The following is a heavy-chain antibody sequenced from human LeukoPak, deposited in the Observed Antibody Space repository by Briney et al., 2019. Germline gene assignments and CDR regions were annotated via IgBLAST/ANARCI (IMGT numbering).Heavy chain of an antibody. CDR1: GFTFSSYG. J-gene: IGHJ6*02. CDR2: ISYDGSNK. D-gene: IGHD6-19*01. CDR3: AKGPAGTKYYYYGMDV. Sequence: PGRSLRLSCAASGFTFSSYGMHWVRQAPGKGLEWVAVISYDGSNKYYADSVKGRFTISRDNSKNTLYLQMNSLRAEDTAVYYCAKGPAGTKYYYYGMDVWGQGTTVTVSS. V-gene: IGHV3-30*18.